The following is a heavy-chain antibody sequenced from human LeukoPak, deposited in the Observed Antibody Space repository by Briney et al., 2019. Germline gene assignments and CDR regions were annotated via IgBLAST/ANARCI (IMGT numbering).Heavy chain of an antibody. CDR3: ARGIYSTDLYFYMDV. CDR2: INPNSGAT. CDR1: GYAFTGYY. D-gene: IGHD2/OR15-2a*01. V-gene: IGHV1-2*06. J-gene: IGHJ6*03. Sequence: ASVKVSCKASGYAFTGYYMDWVRQAPGRGLEWMGRINPNSGATNYAQKFQGRVTMTRDTSISTAYMEFNGLRSDDTAVYYCARGIYSTDLYFYMDVWGKGTTVTVYS.